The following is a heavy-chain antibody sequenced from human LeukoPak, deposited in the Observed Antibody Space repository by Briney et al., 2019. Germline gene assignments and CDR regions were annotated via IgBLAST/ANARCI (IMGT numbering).Heavy chain of an antibody. CDR2: IIPIFGTA. CDR3: ARGRWTDVARGSYYFDY. D-gene: IGHD3-10*01. Sequence: ASVKVSCKASGGTFSSYAISWVRQAPGQGLEWVGGIIPIFGTANYAQKFQGRVTITADESTSTAYMELSSLRSEDTAVYYCARGRWTDVARGSYYFDYWGQGTLVSVSS. V-gene: IGHV1-69*13. J-gene: IGHJ4*02. CDR1: GGTFSSYA.